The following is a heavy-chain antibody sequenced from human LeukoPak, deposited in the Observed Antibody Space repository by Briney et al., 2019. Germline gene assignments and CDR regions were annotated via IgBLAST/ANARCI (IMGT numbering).Heavy chain of an antibody. D-gene: IGHD5-24*01. V-gene: IGHV4-59*01. CDR1: GGSISSYY. Sequence: SETLYLTCTVSGGSISSYYWSWIRQPPGKGLEWIGYIYYSGSTNYDPSLKSRVTISVDTSKNQFSLKLSSVTAADTAVYYCARSGWLQRYFDLWGRGTLVTVSS. J-gene: IGHJ2*01. CDR2: IYYSGST. CDR3: ARSGWLQRYFDL.